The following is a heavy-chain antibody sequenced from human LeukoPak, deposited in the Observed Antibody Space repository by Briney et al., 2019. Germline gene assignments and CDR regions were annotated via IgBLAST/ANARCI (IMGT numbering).Heavy chain of an antibody. J-gene: IGHJ4*02. V-gene: IGHV4-38-2*01. Sequence: GSLRLSCAASGFTFSSYAMSWVRQAPGKGLEWIGTIYYSGSTYYSPSLKSRVTISVDTSKNQFSLKLSSVTAADTAVYYCATRALGELSFRWGQGTLVTVSS. CDR1: GFTFSSYA. CDR3: ATRALGELSFR. CDR2: IYYSGST. D-gene: IGHD3-16*02.